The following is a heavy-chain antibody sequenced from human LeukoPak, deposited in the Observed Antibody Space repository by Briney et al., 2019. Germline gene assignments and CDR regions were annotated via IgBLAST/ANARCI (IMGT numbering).Heavy chain of an antibody. V-gene: IGHV4-59*01. D-gene: IGHD2-15*01. CDR2: IYYSGST. CDR3: ARDKRYCSGGSCYENWFDP. CDR1: GGSLSSYY. J-gene: IGHJ5*02. Sequence: SETLSLTCTDPGGSLSSYYWCWIRERPGEGLERIGHIYYSGSTNYTPSLKSRVTISVDTSKNQFSLKLSSVTAADTAVYYCARDKRYCSGGSCYENWFDPWGQGTLVTVSS.